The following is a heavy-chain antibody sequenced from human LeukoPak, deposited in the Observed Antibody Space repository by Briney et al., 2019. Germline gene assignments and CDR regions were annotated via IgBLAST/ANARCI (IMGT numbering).Heavy chain of an antibody. CDR1: GFTVSSNY. V-gene: IGHV3-66*01. CDR2: IYSGGST. J-gene: IGHJ4*02. CDR3: ARGGSGSYSPFDY. Sequence: GSLRLSCAASGFTVSSNYMSWVRQAPGKRLEWVSVIYSGGSTYYADSVKGRFTISRDNSKNTLYLQMNGLRAEDTAVYYCARGGSGSYSPFDYWGQGTLVTVSS. D-gene: IGHD1-26*01.